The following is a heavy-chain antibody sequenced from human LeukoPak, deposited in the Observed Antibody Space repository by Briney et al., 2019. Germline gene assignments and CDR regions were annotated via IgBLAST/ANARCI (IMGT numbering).Heavy chain of an antibody. CDR2: ISSGGSTI. V-gene: IGHV3-48*03. CDR1: GFTFSSYA. Sequence: PGGSLRLSCAASGFTFSSYAMNWVRQAPGKGLEWVSYISSGGSTIYYADSVKGRFTISRDNAKNTLYLQMNSLRAEDTAVYYCARVSSSGWYYFDYWGQGTLVTVSS. CDR3: ARVSSSGWYYFDY. D-gene: IGHD6-19*01. J-gene: IGHJ4*02.